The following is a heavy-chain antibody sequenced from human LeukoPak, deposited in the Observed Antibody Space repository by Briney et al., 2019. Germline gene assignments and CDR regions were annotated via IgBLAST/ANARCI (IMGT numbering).Heavy chain of an antibody. CDR3: ARRPFIAVAGFDY. CDR2: IYPGDSDT. Sequence: GESLKISCKGSGYSFTSYWIGWVRQMPGKGLEWMGIIYPGDSDTRYSPSFQGQVTMSADKSISTAYLQWSSLKASDTAMYYCARRPFIAVAGFDYWGQGTLVTVSS. D-gene: IGHD6-19*01. J-gene: IGHJ4*02. CDR1: GYSFTSYW. V-gene: IGHV5-51*01.